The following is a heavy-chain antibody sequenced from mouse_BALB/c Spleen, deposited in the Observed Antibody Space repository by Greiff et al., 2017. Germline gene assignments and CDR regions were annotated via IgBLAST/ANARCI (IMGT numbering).Heavy chain of an antibody. CDR3: ARDRDGNYEAMDY. Sequence: EVKLMESGGGLVKPGGSLKLSCAASGFTFSDYYMYWVRQTPEKRLEWVATISDGGSYTYYPDSVKGRFTISRDNAKNNLYLQMSSLKSEDTAMYYCARDRDGNYEAMDYWGQGTSVTVSS. CDR2: ISDGGSYT. V-gene: IGHV5-4*02. CDR1: GFTFSDYY. D-gene: IGHD2-1*01. J-gene: IGHJ4*01.